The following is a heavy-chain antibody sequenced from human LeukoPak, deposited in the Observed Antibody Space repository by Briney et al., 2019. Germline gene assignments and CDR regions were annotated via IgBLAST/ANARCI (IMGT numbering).Heavy chain of an antibody. CDR1: GGSFSGYY. D-gene: IGHD2-2*01. J-gene: IGHJ4*02. Sequence: SETLSLTCAVYGGSFSGYYWSWIRQPPGKGLEWIGEINHSGSTNYNPSLKSRVTISVDTSKNQFSLKLSSVTAADTAVYYCARPLGYCNTASCYGALWYWGQGTLVTVSS. CDR3: ARPLGYCNTASCYGALWY. V-gene: IGHV4-34*01. CDR2: INHSGST.